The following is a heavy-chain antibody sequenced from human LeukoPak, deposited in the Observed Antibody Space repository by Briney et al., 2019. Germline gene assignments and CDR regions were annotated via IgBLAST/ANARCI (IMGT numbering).Heavy chain of an antibody. V-gene: IGHV4-59*12. D-gene: IGHD3-3*01. CDR3: ARSSFRQYYDFWSGYYGGGWSDP. Sequence: SETLSLTCTVSGGSISSYYWSWIRQPPGKGLEWIGYIYYSGSTNYNPSLKSRVTMSVDTSKNQFSLKLSSVTAADTAVYYCARSSFRQYYDFWSGYYGGGWSDPWGQGTLVTVSS. CDR2: IYYSGST. J-gene: IGHJ5*02. CDR1: GGSISSYY.